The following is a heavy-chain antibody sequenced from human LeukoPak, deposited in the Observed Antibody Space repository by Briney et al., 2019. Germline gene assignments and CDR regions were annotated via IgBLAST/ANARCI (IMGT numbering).Heavy chain of an antibody. CDR2: ISYDGSNK. Sequence: GGSLRLSCAASGFTFSSYAMHWVRQAPGKGLEWVAVISYDGSNKYYADSVKGRFTISRDNSKNTLYLQMNSLRAEDTAVYYCARGAADFDYWGQGTLVTVSS. V-gene: IGHV3-30*01. J-gene: IGHJ4*02. D-gene: IGHD2-15*01. CDR1: GFTFSSYA. CDR3: ARGAADFDY.